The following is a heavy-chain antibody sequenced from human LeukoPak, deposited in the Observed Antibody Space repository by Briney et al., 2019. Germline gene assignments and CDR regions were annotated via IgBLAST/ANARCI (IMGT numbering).Heavy chain of an antibody. CDR3: ARGGQNFDFWRFDY. V-gene: IGHV3-23*01. CDR2: ISGSGGST. Sequence: VGSLRLSCAGSGFTFNDHAMSWVRQAPGKGLEWVSAISGSGGSTYYADYVKGRSTISRDNSKNVVYFEMHSLRGEDTAVYFCARGGQNFDFWRFDYWGQGTLVVVSS. D-gene: IGHD3-3*01. CDR1: GFTFNDHA. J-gene: IGHJ4*02.